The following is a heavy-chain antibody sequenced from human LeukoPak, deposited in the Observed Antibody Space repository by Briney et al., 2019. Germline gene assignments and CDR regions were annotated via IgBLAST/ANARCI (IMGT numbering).Heavy chain of an antibody. D-gene: IGHD5-12*01. CDR3: ATGFVYSGYAGLSSDY. V-gene: IGHV3-74*01. Sequence: GGSLRLSCAASGFTFSSYWMHWVRQAPGKGLVWVSRINTDGSSTSYADSVKGRFTISRDNAKNTLYLQMNSLRAEDAAVYYCATGFVYSGYAGLSSDYWGQGTLVTVSS. CDR1: GFTFSSYW. J-gene: IGHJ4*02. CDR2: INTDGSST.